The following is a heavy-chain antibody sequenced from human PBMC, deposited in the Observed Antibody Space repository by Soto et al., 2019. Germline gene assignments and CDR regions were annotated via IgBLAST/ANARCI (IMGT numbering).Heavy chain of an antibody. CDR2: ISSSSSTI. CDR1: EVTSSSYS. CDR3: VYFPGY. D-gene: IGHD1-26*01. V-gene: IGHV3-48*01. J-gene: IGHJ4*02. Sequence: RHWSGAAEVTSSSYSMNWVRQAPGKGLEWVSYISSSSSTIYYADSVKGRFTISRDNAKNSLYLQMNSLIAEDTAVYYWVYFPGYWGQGTLVTVSS.